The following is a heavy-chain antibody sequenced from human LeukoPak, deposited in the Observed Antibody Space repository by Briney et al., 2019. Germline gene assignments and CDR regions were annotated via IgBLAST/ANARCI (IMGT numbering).Heavy chain of an antibody. CDR3: ARVITAGATDY. CDR2: INHSGST. CDR1: GGSFSGYY. D-gene: IGHD3-10*01. J-gene: IGHJ4*02. Sequence: SETLSLTCAVYGGSFSGYYWSWIRQPPGKGLEWIGEINHSGSTNYNPSLKSRVTISVDTSKNQFSLKLSSVTAADTAVYYCARVITAGATDYWGQGTLVTVSS. V-gene: IGHV4-34*01.